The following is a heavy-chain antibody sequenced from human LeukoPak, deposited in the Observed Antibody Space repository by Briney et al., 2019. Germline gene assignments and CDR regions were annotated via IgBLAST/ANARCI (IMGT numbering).Heavy chain of an antibody. CDR2: IYYSGST. D-gene: IGHD3-3*01. CDR1: GGSISSSSYY. Sequence: PSETLSLTCTVSGGSISSSSYYWSWIRQPPGKGLEWIGSIYYSGSTYYNPSLKSQVTISVDTSKNQFSLKMSSVTAADTAVSYCARLENYYYYYMDVWGKGTTVTVSS. CDR3: ARLENYYYYYMDV. J-gene: IGHJ6*03. V-gene: IGHV4-39*01.